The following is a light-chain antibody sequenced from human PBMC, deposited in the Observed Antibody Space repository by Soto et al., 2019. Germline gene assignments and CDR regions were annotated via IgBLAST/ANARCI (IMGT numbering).Light chain of an antibody. CDR1: QSISSW. Sequence: DIQMTQSPSTLSASVGDRVTITCRASQSISSWLAWYQQKPGKAPKLLIYDASSLESGVPSRFSGHGSGTEFTLTIISLQPDDSASYYCQQYNSYSKTFGQGTKVDIK. J-gene: IGKJ1*01. CDR2: DAS. V-gene: IGKV1-5*01. CDR3: QQYNSYSKT.